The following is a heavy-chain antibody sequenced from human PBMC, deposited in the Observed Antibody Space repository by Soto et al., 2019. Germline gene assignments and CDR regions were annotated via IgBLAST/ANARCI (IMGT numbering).Heavy chain of an antibody. V-gene: IGHV1-2*02. D-gene: IGHD3-10*01. CDR1: GYTFTGYY. CDR2: INPNSGGT. Sequence: GASVKVSCKASGYTFTGYYMHWVRQAPGQGLEWKGWINPNSGGTNYAQKFQGRVTMTRDTSISTAYMELSRLRSDDTAVYYCATYYYGSGSYSYYYYYGMDVWGQGTTVTVSS. J-gene: IGHJ6*02. CDR3: ATYYYGSGSYSYYYYYGMDV.